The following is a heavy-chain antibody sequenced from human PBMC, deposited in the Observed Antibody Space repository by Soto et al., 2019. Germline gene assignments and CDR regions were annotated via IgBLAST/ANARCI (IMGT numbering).Heavy chain of an antibody. D-gene: IGHD2-2*01. V-gene: IGHV3-74*01. CDR1: GFTFSSYW. Sequence: GSLRLSCAASGFTFSSYWMHWVRQAPGKGLVWVSRINSDGSSTSYADSVKGRFTISRDNAKNTLYLQMNSLRAEDTAVYYCARETPSCSSTSCYEIDLDYWGQGTLVTVSS. CDR3: ARETPSCSSTSCYEIDLDY. J-gene: IGHJ4*02. CDR2: INSDGSST.